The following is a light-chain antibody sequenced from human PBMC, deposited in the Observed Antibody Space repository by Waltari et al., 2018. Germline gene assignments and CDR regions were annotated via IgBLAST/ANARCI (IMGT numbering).Light chain of an antibody. CDR2: GTS. V-gene: IGLV1-40*01. J-gene: IGLJ3*02. CDR3: QSYDSSLSVWV. Sequence: QSVLTQPPSVSGAPGQRVTISCTGSSSNIGAGYDVHWYQQLPRTAPKLLINGTSHRPSGVPDRFSGSKSGTSASLAITGLLPEDEADYYCQSYDSSLSVWVFGGGTKLTVL. CDR1: SSNIGAGYD.